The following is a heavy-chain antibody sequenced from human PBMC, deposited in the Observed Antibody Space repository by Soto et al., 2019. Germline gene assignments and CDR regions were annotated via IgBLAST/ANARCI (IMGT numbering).Heavy chain of an antibody. Sequence: QVQLVESGGGVVQPGRSLRLSCAASGFTFSSYAMHWVRQAPGKGLEWVAVISYDGSNKYYADSVKGRFTISRDNSKNTLYLQMNSLRAEDTAVYYCASLTTVTTFSGWGQGTMVTVSS. CDR2: ISYDGSNK. CDR1: GFTFSSYA. D-gene: IGHD4-17*01. CDR3: ASLTTVTTFSG. J-gene: IGHJ3*01. V-gene: IGHV3-30-3*01.